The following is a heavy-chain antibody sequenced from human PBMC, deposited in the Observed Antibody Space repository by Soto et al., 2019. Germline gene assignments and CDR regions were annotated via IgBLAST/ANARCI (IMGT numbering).Heavy chain of an antibody. D-gene: IGHD6-19*01. CDR2: IWYDGSNK. V-gene: IGHV3-33*01. Sequence: GGSLRXSCAASGFTFSSYGMHWVRKGAGKGVEWVAVIWYDGSNKYYADSVKGRFTISRDNSKNTLYLQMNSLRAEDTAVYYCARDHGSSSVIAVAGHYFDYWGQGTLVTVSS. CDR1: GFTFSSYG. CDR3: ARDHGSSSVIAVAGHYFDY. J-gene: IGHJ4*02.